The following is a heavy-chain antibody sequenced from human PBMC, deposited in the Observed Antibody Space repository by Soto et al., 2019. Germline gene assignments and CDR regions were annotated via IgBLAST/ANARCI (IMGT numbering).Heavy chain of an antibody. J-gene: IGHJ4*02. CDR2: IYPGDSGT. CDR1: GYRFTNYW. Sequence: GESLKISCKGSGYRFTNYWIALVRRMPGKGLECMGIIYPGDSGTRYSPSFQGQVTISADKSISTAFLQWSSLKASDTARYYFARQATYCNSTTCYAQNFDYWGQGTLVTVSS. D-gene: IGHD2-2*01. V-gene: IGHV5-51*01. CDR3: ARQATYCNSTTCYAQNFDY.